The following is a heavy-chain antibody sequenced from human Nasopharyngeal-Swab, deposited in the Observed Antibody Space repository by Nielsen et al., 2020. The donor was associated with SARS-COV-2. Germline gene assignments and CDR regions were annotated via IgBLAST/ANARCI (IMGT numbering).Heavy chain of an antibody. CDR1: GGSISSYY. J-gene: IGHJ4*02. CDR2: IYTSGST. CDR3: ARGGLVEMATKEGFDY. D-gene: IGHD5-24*01. Sequence: SETLSLTCTVSGGSISSYYWSWIRQPAGKGLEWIGRIYTSGSTNYNPSPKSRVTMSVDTSKNQFSLKLSSVTAADTAVYYCARGGLVEMATKEGFDYWGQGTLVTVSS. V-gene: IGHV4-4*07.